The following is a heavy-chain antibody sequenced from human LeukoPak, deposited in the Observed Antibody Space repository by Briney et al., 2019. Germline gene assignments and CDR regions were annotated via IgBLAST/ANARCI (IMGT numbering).Heavy chain of an antibody. CDR3: ARVYYDSSGYRFDY. CDR1: GFVFSDAW. CDR2: ISGSGGST. Sequence: GGSLRLSCAVSGFVFSDAWMSWVRQAPGKGLEWVSAISGSGGSTYYADSVKGRFTISRDNPKNTLYLQMNSLRAEDAAVYYCARVYYDSSGYRFDYWGQGTLVTVSS. D-gene: IGHD3-22*01. J-gene: IGHJ4*02. V-gene: IGHV3-23*01.